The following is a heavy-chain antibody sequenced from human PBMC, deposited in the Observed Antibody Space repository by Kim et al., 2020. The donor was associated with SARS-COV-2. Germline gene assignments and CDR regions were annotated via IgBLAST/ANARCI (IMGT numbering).Heavy chain of an antibody. J-gene: IGHJ6*02. CDR3: ARDMDIVVVPAAIQFSSFRSNGMDV. Sequence: ASVKVSCKASGYTFTSYYMHWVRQAPGQGLEWMGIINPSGGSTSYAQKFQGRVTMIRDTSTSTVYMELSSLRSEDTAVYYCARDMDIVVVPAAIQFSSFRSNGMDVWGQGTTVTVSS. D-gene: IGHD2-2*02. V-gene: IGHV1-46*01. CDR2: INPSGGST. CDR1: GYTFTSYY.